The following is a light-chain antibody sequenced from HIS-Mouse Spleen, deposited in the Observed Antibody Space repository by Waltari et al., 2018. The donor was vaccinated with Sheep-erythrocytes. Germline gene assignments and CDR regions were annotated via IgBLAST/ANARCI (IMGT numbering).Light chain of an antibody. CDR2: DAS. CDR1: QRVSSY. J-gene: IGKJ4*01. V-gene: IGKV3-11*01. Sequence: EIVLTQSPATLSLSPGERATLSCRASQRVSSYLAWYQQKPGQAPMLLIYDASNRATGIPARFSGSGSGTDFTLTISSLEPEDFAVYYCQQRSNWLTFGGGTKVEIK. CDR3: QQRSNWLT.